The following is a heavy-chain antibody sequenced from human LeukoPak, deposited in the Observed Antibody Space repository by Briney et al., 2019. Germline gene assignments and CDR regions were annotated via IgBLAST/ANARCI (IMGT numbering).Heavy chain of an antibody. V-gene: IGHV3-NL1*01. CDR2: IYSGGST. D-gene: IGHD3-22*01. Sequence: GGSLRLSCAASGFTFSSYGMHWVRQAPGKGLEWVSVIYSGGSTYYADSVKGRFTISRDNSKNTLYLQMNSLRAEDTAVYYCASLPDSSGYYYYGMDVWGQGTTVTVSS. J-gene: IGHJ6*02. CDR1: GFTFSSYG. CDR3: ASLPDSSGYYYYGMDV.